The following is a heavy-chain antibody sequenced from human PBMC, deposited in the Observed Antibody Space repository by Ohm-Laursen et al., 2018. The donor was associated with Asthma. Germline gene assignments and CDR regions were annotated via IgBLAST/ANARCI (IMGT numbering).Heavy chain of an antibody. CDR2: ISYDGSNK. Sequence: SLRLSCTAPGFTFSSYGMHWVRQAPGKGLEWVAVISYDGSNKYYADSVKGRSTISRDNSKNTLYLQMNSLRAEDTAVYYCAKDGDYIWGSPGDWGQGTLVTVSS. V-gene: IGHV3-30*18. J-gene: IGHJ4*02. D-gene: IGHD3-16*01. CDR1: GFTFSSYG. CDR3: AKDGDYIWGSPGD.